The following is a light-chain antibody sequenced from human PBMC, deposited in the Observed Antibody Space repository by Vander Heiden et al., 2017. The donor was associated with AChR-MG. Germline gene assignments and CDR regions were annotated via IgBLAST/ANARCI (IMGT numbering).Light chain of an antibody. CDR3: QQSDSLPLT. J-gene: IGKJ4*01. Sequence: EVVLTQSPDFQSGTPKEKDTITCRASQNIDTGLHWYQQKPDQSPRLLIKYASQSISGVPSRFSGSRSGTDFTLTINSLEPEDAATYYCQQSDSLPLTFGGRTKVEIK. V-gene: IGKV6-21*02. CDR1: QNIDTG. CDR2: YAS.